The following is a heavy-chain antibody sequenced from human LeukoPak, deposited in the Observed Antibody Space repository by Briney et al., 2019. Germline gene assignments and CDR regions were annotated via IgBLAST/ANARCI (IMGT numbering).Heavy chain of an antibody. CDR1: GFTFSSYS. J-gene: IGHJ6*02. CDR2: IGSSSSYI. D-gene: IGHD2-2*01. V-gene: IGHV3-21*01. CDR3: ARDQIVVVPGYYYYGMDV. Sequence: GGSLRLSCAASGFTFSSYSMNWVRQAPGKGLEWVSSIGSSSSYIYYADSVKGRFTISRDNAKNSLYLQMNSLRAEDTAVYYCARDQIVVVPGYYYYGMDVWGQGTTVTVSS.